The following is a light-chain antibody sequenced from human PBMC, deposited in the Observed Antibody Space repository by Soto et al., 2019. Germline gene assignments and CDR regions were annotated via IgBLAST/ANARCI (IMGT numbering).Light chain of an antibody. J-gene: IGLJ1*01. V-gene: IGLV2-14*01. CDR1: ASDVGGYNY. Sequence: QSVLTQPASVSGSPGQSITISCTGTASDVGGYNYVSWYQQHPGKAPKLMIHAVSNRPSGISSRFSGSKSGNTASLTISGLQSGDEADYFCCSYTSRTTYVFGTGTKVTVL. CDR2: AVS. CDR3: CSYTSRTTYV.